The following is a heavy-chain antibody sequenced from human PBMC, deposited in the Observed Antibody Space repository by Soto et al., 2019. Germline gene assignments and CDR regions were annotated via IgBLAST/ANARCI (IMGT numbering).Heavy chain of an antibody. CDR3: AKEQLAMTVVVADYFDS. CDR2: ISYDGGSK. V-gene: IGHV3-30*18. Sequence: QVQLVESGGGVVQPGKSLRLSCAASGFTFSTYGIHWVRQAPGKGLEWVALISYDGGSKYYGDSVKGRFIISRDKSHNTVSLQMNSLRADDTAVYCCAKEQLAMTVVVADYFDSWGQGTLVTVSS. J-gene: IGHJ4*02. CDR1: GFTFSTYG. D-gene: IGHD3-22*01.